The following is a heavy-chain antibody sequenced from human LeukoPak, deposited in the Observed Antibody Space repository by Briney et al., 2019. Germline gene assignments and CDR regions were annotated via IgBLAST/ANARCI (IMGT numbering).Heavy chain of an antibody. J-gene: IGHJ6*02. CDR1: GFTFSSYG. CDR3: ARDPVPAAITYYYYGMDV. CDR2: IWYDGSNK. V-gene: IGHV3-33*01. Sequence: PGGSLRLSCAASGFTFSSYGMHWVRQAPGKGLEWVAVIWYDGSNKYYADSVKGRFTISRDNAKNSLYLQMNSLRAEDTAVYYCARDPVPAAITYYYYGMDVWGQGTTVTVSS. D-gene: IGHD2-2*02.